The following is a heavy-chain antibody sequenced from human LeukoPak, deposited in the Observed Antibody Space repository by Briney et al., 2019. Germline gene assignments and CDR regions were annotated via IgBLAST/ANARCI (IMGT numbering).Heavy chain of an antibody. CDR3: ARDHYRAVTASDY. CDR1: GFTFSSYG. Sequence: PGGSLRLSCAASGFTFSSYGLSWVRQAPGKGLEWVSGISPSGDRTYYADSVKGRFTISRDNAKNSLYLRMNSLRAEDTALYYCARDHYRAVTASDYWGQGTLVTVSS. J-gene: IGHJ4*02. D-gene: IGHD4-11*01. V-gene: IGHV3-23*01. CDR2: ISPSGDRT.